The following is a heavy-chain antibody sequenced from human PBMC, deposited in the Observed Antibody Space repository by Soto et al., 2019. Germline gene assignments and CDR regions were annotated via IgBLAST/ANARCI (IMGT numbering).Heavy chain of an antibody. J-gene: IGHJ5*02. Sequence: ASVKVSCKASGYTFTSYYMHWVRQAPGQGLEWMGIINPSGGSTSYAQKFQGRVTMTRDTSTSTVYMELSSLRSEDTAVYYCARVAPGIEAAGPRIEFDPWGQGTLVTVSS. CDR3: ARVAPGIEAAGPRIEFDP. D-gene: IGHD6-13*01. CDR2: INPSGGST. V-gene: IGHV1-46*01. CDR1: GYTFTSYY.